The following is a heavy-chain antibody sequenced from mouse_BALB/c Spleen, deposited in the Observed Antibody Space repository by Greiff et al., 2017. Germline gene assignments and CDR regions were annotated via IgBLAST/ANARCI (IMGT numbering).Heavy chain of an antibody. V-gene: IGHV14-1*02. CDR2: IDPENGNT. CDR3: ARNGYSYAMDY. CDR1: GFNITDYY. D-gene: IGHD2-3*01. J-gene: IGHJ4*01. Sequence: EVQLQQSGAELVRPGALVKLSCKASGFNITDYYMHWVKQRPEQGLEWIGWIDPENGNTIYDPKFQGKASITADTSSNTAYLQLSSLTSEDTAVYYCARNGYSYAMDYWGQGTSVTVSS.